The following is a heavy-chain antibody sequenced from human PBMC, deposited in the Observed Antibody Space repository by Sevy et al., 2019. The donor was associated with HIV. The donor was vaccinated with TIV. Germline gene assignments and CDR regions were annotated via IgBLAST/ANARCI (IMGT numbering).Heavy chain of an antibody. CDR1: GFTFSSYE. CDR3: AREDGSRQYFQY. D-gene: IGHD6-13*01. V-gene: IGHV3-48*03. Sequence: VGSLRLSCVASGFTFSSYEMNWVRQAPGKGLEWVSYISNSGSIIYYEDSVKGRFTISRDNAKNSLYLQMNSLRAEDTAVYYCAREDGSRQYFQYWGQGTLVTVSS. CDR2: ISNSGSII. J-gene: IGHJ1*01.